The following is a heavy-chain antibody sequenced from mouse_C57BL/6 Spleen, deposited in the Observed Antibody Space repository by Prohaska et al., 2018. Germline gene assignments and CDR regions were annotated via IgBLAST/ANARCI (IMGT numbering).Heavy chain of an antibody. CDR3: ALLTPYGNTIDY. J-gene: IGHJ4*01. D-gene: IGHD2-1*01. CDR2: IDPSDSYT. Sequence: PGTSVKLSCKASGYTFTSYWMHWVKQRPGQGLEWIGVIDPSDSYTNYNQKFKGKATLTVDTSSSTAYMQLSSLTSEESAVYYCALLTPYGNTIDYTCQGTSVIVS. V-gene: IGHV1-59*01. CDR1: GYTFTSYW.